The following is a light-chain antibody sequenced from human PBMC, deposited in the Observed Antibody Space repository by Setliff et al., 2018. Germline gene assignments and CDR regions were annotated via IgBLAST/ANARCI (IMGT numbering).Light chain of an antibody. CDR1: NSDVGTYSF. CDR3: TFYSGSNNFF. CDR2: DVT. Sequence: QSALTQPASVSGSPGQSITISCTGTNSDVGTYSFVSWYQQHPGKAPKLMIYDVTNRPSGVSSRFSGSKSGNTASLTISGLQAEDEADYYCTFYSGSNNFFFGSGTKVTVL. V-gene: IGLV2-14*01. J-gene: IGLJ1*01.